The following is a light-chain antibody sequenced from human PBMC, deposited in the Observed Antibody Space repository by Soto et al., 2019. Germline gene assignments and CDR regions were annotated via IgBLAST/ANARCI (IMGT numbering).Light chain of an antibody. CDR3: AVWDDSLNGWV. V-gene: IGLV1-44*01. CDR1: SSNIGSKT. Sequence: QSVLTQPTSASGTPGQRVTISCSGSSSNIGSKTVNWYQQLPGTAPKVVIYSNNQRPSGVPDRFSGSKSGTSASLAISGLQSEDEADYYCAVWDDSLNGWVFGGGTKLTVL. CDR2: SNN. J-gene: IGLJ3*02.